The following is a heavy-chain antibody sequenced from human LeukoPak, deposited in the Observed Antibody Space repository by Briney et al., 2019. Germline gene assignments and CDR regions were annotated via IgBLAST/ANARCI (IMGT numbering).Heavy chain of an antibody. J-gene: IGHJ1*01. CDR1: GYTFTDYY. Sequence: ASVKVSCKASGYTFTDYYIHWVRQAPGHGLQWMGWINPNTGDTDSAQTFQGRVTMTRDTSINTAYIEVNRLTFDDTAIYFCAKAGVGGWYFEHWGQGSLVTVSS. V-gene: IGHV1-2*02. CDR3: AKAGVGGWYFEH. D-gene: IGHD6-19*01. CDR2: INPNTGDT.